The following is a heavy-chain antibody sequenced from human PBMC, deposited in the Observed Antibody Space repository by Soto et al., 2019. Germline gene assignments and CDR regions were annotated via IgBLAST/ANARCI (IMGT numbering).Heavy chain of an antibody. CDR1: GFTVSSNY. Sequence: PVGSLRLSCAASGFTVSSNYMRWVRQAPGKGLEWVSVIYSGGSTYYADSVKGRFTISRDNSKNTLYLQMNSLRAEDTAVYYCASTGLYYDILTGYNLPVDYYGMGVWGQGTTVTSP. CDR2: IYSGGST. CDR3: ASTGLYYDILTGYNLPVDYYGMGV. V-gene: IGHV3-53*01. D-gene: IGHD3-9*01. J-gene: IGHJ6*02.